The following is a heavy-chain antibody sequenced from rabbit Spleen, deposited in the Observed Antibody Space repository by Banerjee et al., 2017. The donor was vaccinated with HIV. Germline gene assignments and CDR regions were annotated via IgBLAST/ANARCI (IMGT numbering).Heavy chain of an antibody. CDR1: GLDLSNRYW. J-gene: IGHJ4*01. CDR2: IDVAKSGNT. CDR3: ARDSAGREDFNL. Sequence: QEQLVESGGGLVQPEGSLTLTCKASGLDLSNRYWICWVRQAPGKGLEWIACIDVAKSGNTYYASWAKGRFTISKTSSTTVTLQMTSLTVADTATYFCARDSAGREDFNLWGPGTLVTVS. D-gene: IGHD4-2*01. V-gene: IGHV1S45*01.